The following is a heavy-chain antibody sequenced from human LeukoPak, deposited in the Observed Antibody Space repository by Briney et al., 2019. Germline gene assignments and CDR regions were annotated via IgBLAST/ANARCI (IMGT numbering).Heavy chain of an antibody. CDR1: GYTFTGYY. Sequence: GASVKVSCKASGYTFTGYYMHWVRQAPGQGLEWMGRINPNSGGTNYAQKFQGRVTMTRDTSISAAYMELSRLRSHDTAVYYCARESSAAGIDYWGQGTLVTVSS. CDR2: INPNSGGT. V-gene: IGHV1-2*06. D-gene: IGHD6-13*01. J-gene: IGHJ4*02. CDR3: ARESSAAGIDY.